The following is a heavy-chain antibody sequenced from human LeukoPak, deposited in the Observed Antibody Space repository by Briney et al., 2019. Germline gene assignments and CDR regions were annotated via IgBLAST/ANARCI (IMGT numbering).Heavy chain of an antibody. J-gene: IGHJ5*02. CDR3: ARVEFWNWLLDP. CDR2: IYYSGGT. D-gene: IGHD1-1*01. V-gene: IGHV4-38-2*02. CDR1: GASIGSGYY. Sequence: PSETLSLTCTVSGASIGSGYYWGWIRQSPGKGLEWIGTIYYSGGTYNNPSLKSRVTISVDTSKNQFSLKLSFVTAADTAVYYCARVEFWNWLLDPWGQGTLVTVSS.